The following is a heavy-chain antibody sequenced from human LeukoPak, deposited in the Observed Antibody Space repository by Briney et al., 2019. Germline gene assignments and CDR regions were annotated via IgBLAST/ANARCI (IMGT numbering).Heavy chain of an antibody. CDR3: AKGHDYYDSSGYSV. Sequence: PSETLSLTCTVSGGSISSYYWGWIRQPPGKGLEWIGYIYYSGSTNYNPSLKSRVAISVDTYKNQFSLKLSSVTAADTAVYYCAKGHDYYDSSGYSVWGQGTLVTVSS. J-gene: IGHJ4*02. V-gene: IGHV4-59*01. CDR2: IYYSGST. D-gene: IGHD3-22*01. CDR1: GGSISSYY.